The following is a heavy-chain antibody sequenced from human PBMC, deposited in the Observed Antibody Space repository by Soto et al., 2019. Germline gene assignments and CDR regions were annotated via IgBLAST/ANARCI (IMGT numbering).Heavy chain of an antibody. CDR1: GGTFSSYA. Sequence: ASVKVSCKASGGTFSSYAISWVRQAPGQGLEWMGGIIPIFGTANYAQKFQGRVTITADESTGTAYMELSSLRSEDTAVYYCARGTVVVAATEGSHYYYYYGMDVWGQGTTVTVSS. J-gene: IGHJ6*02. CDR3: ARGTVVVAATEGSHYYYYYGMDV. D-gene: IGHD2-15*01. CDR2: IIPIFGTA. V-gene: IGHV1-69*13.